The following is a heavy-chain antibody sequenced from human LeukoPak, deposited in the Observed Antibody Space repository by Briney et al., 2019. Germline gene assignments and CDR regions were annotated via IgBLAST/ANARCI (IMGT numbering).Heavy chain of an antibody. CDR1: GFTFSSYA. CDR2: ISSSSSYI. J-gene: IGHJ6*02. CDR3: ARVPPYYYYYGMDV. V-gene: IGHV3-21*01. Sequence: GRSLRLSCAASGFTFSSYAMHWVRQAPGKGLEWVSSISSSSSYIYYADSVKGRFTISRDNAKNSLYLQMNSLRAEDTAVYYCARVPPYYYYYGMDVWGQGTTVTVSS.